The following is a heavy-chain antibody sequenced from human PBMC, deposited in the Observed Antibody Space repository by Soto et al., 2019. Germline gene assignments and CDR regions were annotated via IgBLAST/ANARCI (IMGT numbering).Heavy chain of an antibody. V-gene: IGHV4-4*07. CDR1: NGSISNFY. J-gene: IGHJ5*02. CDR2: IYASGSA. Sequence: QVQLQESGPGLVKPSETLSLSCTVSNGSISNFYWNWIRHPAGKGLEWIGRIYASGSASYNPSLRGRVTMSVDTSKNQFSLKLKSVTAADTAVYYCARSSHKESWFDPWGQGTLVTVSS. D-gene: IGHD6-13*01. CDR3: ARSSHKESWFDP.